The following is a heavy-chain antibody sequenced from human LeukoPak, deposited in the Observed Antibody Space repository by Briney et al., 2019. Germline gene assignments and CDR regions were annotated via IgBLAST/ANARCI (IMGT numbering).Heavy chain of an antibody. Sequence: ASVKVSCKASGYTFTSYGISWVRQAPGQGLEWMGCISGYNGNTNYVQKFQGRVTMTRDTSTSTAYMELGSLRSDYTALYYCARDPYYTDTSIPDYWGQGTLATVYS. V-gene: IGHV1-18*01. D-gene: IGHD3-3*01. CDR2: ISGYNGNT. CDR1: GYTFTSYG. J-gene: IGHJ4*02. CDR3: ARDPYYTDTSIPDY.